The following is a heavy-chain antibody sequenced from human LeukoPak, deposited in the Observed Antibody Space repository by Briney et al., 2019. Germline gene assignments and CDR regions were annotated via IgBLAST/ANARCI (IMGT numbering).Heavy chain of an antibody. Sequence: SETLSLTCTVSGGSISSNYWSWIRQTLGKRLGWIGYIYDSETTNYNLSRKSRATISEDMSKNQFSLKVRSVTAADTAVYYCARSTGGWSYFDHWGQGILVTVSS. CDR3: ARSTGGWSYFDH. CDR1: GGSISSNY. J-gene: IGHJ4*02. CDR2: IYDSETT. D-gene: IGHD6-19*01. V-gene: IGHV4-59*01.